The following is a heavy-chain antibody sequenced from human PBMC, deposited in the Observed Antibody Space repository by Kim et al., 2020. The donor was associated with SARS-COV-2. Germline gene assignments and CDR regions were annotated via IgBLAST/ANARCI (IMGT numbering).Heavy chain of an antibody. CDR1: GFTFSSAW. CDR2: IKSKTDGGTT. CDR3: TTLQSDFDTSGSEQNDVFDI. D-gene: IGHD3-22*01. V-gene: IGHV3-15*01. J-gene: IGHJ3*02. Sequence: GGSLRLSCAASGFTFSSAWMSWVRQAPGKGLEWVGRIKSKTDGGTTDYAAPVKGRFSISGDDSQNTLFLQMDSLKTEDTAVYFCTTLQSDFDTSGSEQNDVFDIWGQGTMVTVSS.